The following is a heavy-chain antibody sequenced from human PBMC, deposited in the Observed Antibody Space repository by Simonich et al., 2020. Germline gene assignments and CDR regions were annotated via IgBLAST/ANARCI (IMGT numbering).Heavy chain of an antibody. J-gene: IGHJ4*02. V-gene: IGHV5-51*03. CDR3: VRPDSGYDYFDY. Sequence: EVQLVQSGAEVKNPEESLKISCKGSGYSFTSYWIVWVRQMPGKGLEWRWIILPSDSDTRYSPSFQGQVTISADKSISTAYLQWSSLKASDTAMYYCVRPDSGYDYFDYWGQGTLVTVSS. CDR1: GYSFTSYW. D-gene: IGHD5-12*01. CDR2: ILPSDSDT.